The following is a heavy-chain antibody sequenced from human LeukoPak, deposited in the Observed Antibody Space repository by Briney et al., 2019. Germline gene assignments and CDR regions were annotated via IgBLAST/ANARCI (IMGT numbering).Heavy chain of an antibody. D-gene: IGHD2-2*01. CDR1: GYTFTSYA. CDR3: ARGWGYCSSTSCYWDYYYGMDV. J-gene: IGHJ6*02. CDR2: INTNTGNP. V-gene: IGHV7-4-1*02. Sequence: ASVNVSCKASGYTFTSYAMNWVRQAPGQGLEWMGWINTNTGNPTYAQGFTGRFVFSLDTSVSTAYLQISSLKAEDTAVYYCARGWGYCSSTSCYWDYYYGMDVWGQGTTVTVSS.